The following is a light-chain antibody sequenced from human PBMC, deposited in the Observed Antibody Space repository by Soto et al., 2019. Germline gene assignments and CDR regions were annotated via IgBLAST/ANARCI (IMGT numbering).Light chain of an antibody. CDR1: QSVSSY. CDR2: DAS. CDR3: QQRSNWPPT. V-gene: IGKV3-11*01. J-gene: IGKJ4*01. Sequence: EIVLPQSPATLSLSPGERATLSCRASQSVSSYLAWYQQKPGQAPRLLIYDASNRATGIPARFSGSGSGTDFTLTISSLEPEDFEVYYCQQRSNWPPTFGGGTEVEIK.